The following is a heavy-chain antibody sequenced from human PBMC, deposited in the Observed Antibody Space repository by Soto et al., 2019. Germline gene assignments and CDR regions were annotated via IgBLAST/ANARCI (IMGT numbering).Heavy chain of an antibody. J-gene: IGHJ4*02. CDR1: GGSIGSYY. Sequence: SETLSLTCTVSGGSIGSYYWSWIRQPPGKGLEWIGYIYYSGSTNYNPSLKSRVTISVDTSKNQFSLKLSSVTAADTAVYYCERGQTYYYDSSDYGYFDYWGQGTLVTVSS. CDR2: IYYSGST. V-gene: IGHV4-59*01. D-gene: IGHD3-22*01. CDR3: ERGQTYYYDSSDYGYFDY.